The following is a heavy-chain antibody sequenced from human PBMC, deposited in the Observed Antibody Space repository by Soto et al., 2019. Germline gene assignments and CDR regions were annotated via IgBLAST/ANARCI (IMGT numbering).Heavy chain of an antibody. Sequence: ASLKVSCKASAYTFTRYTMNWVRQAPGQRLEWMGWINPDNGNTKSSQKFQDRVIITRDTSASTAYMDLSSLRSEDTAVYYCARGIATGQLDPWGQGTLVTVSS. CDR3: ARGIATGQLDP. V-gene: IGHV1-3*01. CDR2: INPDNGNT. CDR1: AYTFTRYT. D-gene: IGHD2-15*01. J-gene: IGHJ5*02.